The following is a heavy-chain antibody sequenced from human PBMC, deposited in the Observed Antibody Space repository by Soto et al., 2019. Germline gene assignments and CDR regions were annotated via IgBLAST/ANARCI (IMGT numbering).Heavy chain of an antibody. CDR1: GGSISSGDYY. Sequence: LSLTCTVSGGSISSGDYYWSWIRQPPGKGLEWIGYIYYSGSTYYNPSLKSRVTISVDTSKNQFSLKLSSVTAADTAVYYCARDLRNPGSYGMDVWGQGTTVTVSS. J-gene: IGHJ6*02. D-gene: IGHD1-1*01. CDR2: IYYSGST. CDR3: ARDLRNPGSYGMDV. V-gene: IGHV4-30-4*01.